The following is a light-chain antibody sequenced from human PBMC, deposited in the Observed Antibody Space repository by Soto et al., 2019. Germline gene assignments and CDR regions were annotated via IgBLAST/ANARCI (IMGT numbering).Light chain of an antibody. CDR3: CSYAGSSTYV. CDR2: EGS. J-gene: IGLJ1*01. Sequence: QSVLTQPASVSGSLGQSITISCTGTSSDVGSYNLVSWYKQYPDKAPKLLIYEGSKRPSGVSNRFSGSKSGNTASLTISGLQAEDEADYYCCSYAGSSTYVFGIGTKVTVL. V-gene: IGLV2-23*01. CDR1: SSDVGSYNL.